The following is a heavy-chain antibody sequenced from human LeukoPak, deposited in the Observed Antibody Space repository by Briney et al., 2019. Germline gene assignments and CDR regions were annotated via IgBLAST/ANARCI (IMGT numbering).Heavy chain of an antibody. D-gene: IGHD5-24*01. CDR3: TRDRGDGYVRFDY. J-gene: IGHJ4*02. V-gene: IGHV3-23*01. Sequence: PGGSLRLSCAASGFTFSTYGLSWVRQAPGRGLEWVSAISRSAGDTYYADSVKGRFTISRDNSKNTLYLQMNSLRAEDTAVYYCTRDRGDGYVRFDYWGQGNLVTVSS. CDR2: ISRSAGDT. CDR1: GFTFSTYG.